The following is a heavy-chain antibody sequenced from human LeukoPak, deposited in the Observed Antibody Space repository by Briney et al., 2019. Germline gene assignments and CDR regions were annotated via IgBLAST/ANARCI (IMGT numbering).Heavy chain of an antibody. CDR2: IYYSGSS. D-gene: IGHD5-24*01. CDR1: GGSISSSSSY. CDR3: ARHRSGWLQSSFDY. Sequence: PSETLSLTCSVSGGSISSSSSYWGWIRQPPGRGLEWIGSIYYSGSSFDNPALKSRVTISVDTSKNQFSLKLSSVTAADTAVYYCARHRSGWLQSSFDYWGQGTLVTVSS. V-gene: IGHV4-39*01. J-gene: IGHJ4*02.